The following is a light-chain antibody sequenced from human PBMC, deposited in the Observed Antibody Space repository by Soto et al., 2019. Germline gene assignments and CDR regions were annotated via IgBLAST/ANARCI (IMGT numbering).Light chain of an antibody. J-gene: IGLJ1*01. CDR1: SRDVGGYKY. Sequence: QSFLSQPASVSGAPGHSITISCTGTSRDVGGYKYVSWYQQHPGKAPKLMIYEVSNRPSGVSNRFSGSKSGNKASLTISGLQAEDEADHYCSSYKSSSTLDVFGTGTKVTVL. CDR2: EVS. CDR3: SSYKSSSTLDV. V-gene: IGLV2-14*01.